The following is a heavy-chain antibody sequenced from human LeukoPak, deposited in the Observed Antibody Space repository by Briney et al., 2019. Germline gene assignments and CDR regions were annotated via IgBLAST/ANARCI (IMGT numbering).Heavy chain of an antibody. D-gene: IGHD3-10*01. J-gene: IGHJ1*01. CDR3: ASMVRWYFQH. CDR1: GFTFSSYW. CDR2: INSDGSST. V-gene: IGHV3-74*01. Sequence: PGGSLRLSCAASGFTFSSYWMHWVRQAPGTGLVWVSRINSDGSSTSYADSVKGRFTISRDNAKNTLYLQMNSLRAEDTAVYYCASMVRWYFQHWGQGTLVTVSS.